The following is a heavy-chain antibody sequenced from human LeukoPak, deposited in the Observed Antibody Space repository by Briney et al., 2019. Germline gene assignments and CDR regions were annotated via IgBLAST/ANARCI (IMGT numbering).Heavy chain of an antibody. V-gene: IGHV1-18*01. CDR3: ARLTVTTGSYHFDY. D-gene: IGHD1-26*01. J-gene: IGHJ4*02. Sequence: GASVKVSCKASGGTFSSYAISWARQAPGQGLEWMGWISAYNGYTNYAQKLQGRVTMTTDTSTSTAYMELRSLRADDTAVYYCARLTVTTGSYHFDYWGQGTLVTVSS. CDR2: ISAYNGYT. CDR1: GGTFSSYA.